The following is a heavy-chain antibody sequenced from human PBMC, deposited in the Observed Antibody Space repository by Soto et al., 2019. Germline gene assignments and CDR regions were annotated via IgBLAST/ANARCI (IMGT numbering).Heavy chain of an antibody. Sequence: GGSLRLSCAASGFPFSSYGMHWVRQAPGKGLEWVALISYDGSNKFYADSVKGRSTISRDNSKNTLYLQMSSLRAEDTAVYYCAGGQYYFDYCGQGTVVTVSS. CDR1: GFPFSSYG. CDR3: AGGQYYFDY. CDR2: ISYDGSNK. J-gene: IGHJ4*02. V-gene: IGHV3-30*03. D-gene: IGHD2-15*01.